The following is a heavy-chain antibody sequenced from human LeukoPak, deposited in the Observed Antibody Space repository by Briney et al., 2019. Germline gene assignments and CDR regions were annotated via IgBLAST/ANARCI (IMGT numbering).Heavy chain of an antibody. CDR3: ARDLGGFDWLLP. Sequence: SETLSLTCTVSGGSISHSNYYWAWIRQPPGKGLEWIGEINHSGSTNYNPSLKSRVTISVDTSKNQFSLKLSSVTAADTAVYYCARDLGGFDWLLPWGQGTLVTVSS. CDR1: GGSISHSNYY. CDR2: INHSGST. V-gene: IGHV4-39*07. D-gene: IGHD3-9*01. J-gene: IGHJ5*02.